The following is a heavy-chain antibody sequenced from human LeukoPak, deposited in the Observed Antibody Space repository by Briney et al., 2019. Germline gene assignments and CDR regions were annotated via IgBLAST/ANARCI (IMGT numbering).Heavy chain of an antibody. CDR2: IIPIFGTA. CDR1: GGTFSSYA. J-gene: IGHJ6*03. D-gene: IGHD6-6*01. Sequence: GASVKVSCKASGGTFSSYAISWVRQAPGQGLEWMGGIIPIFGTANYAQKFQGRVTITTDESTSTAYMELSSLRSEDTAAYYCARDLAARPYYYYMDVWGKGTTVTVSS. V-gene: IGHV1-69*05. CDR3: ARDLAARPYYYYMDV.